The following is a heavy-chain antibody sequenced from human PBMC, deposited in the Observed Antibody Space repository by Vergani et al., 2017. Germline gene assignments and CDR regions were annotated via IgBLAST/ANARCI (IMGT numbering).Heavy chain of an antibody. CDR1: GGSISSGYYY. CDR3: ARVLRVFDP. Sequence: QVQLQESGPGLVKPSQTLSLTCTVSGGSISSGYYYGSWIRQPAGTGLEWIGRIYSSGSTNYNPSLKSRVTISVDTSKNQFSLKLSSVTAADTAVYYCARVLRVFDPWGQGTLVTVSS. CDR2: IYSSGST. V-gene: IGHV4-61*02. D-gene: IGHD3-9*01. J-gene: IGHJ5*02.